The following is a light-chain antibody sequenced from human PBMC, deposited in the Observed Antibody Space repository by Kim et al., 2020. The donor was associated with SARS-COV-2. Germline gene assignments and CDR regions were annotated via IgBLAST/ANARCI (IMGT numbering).Light chain of an antibody. V-gene: IGKV1-5*03. CDR1: QSINIW. CDR2: KAS. CDR3: QQYDSHPYT. Sequence: DIQMTQSPSTLSASVGDRVTITCRASQSINIWLAWYQQKPGKAPKLLIYKASTLEGGVPSRFSGSGSGTEFTLTISTLQPDDFATYYCQQYDSHPYTFGQGTKLEI. J-gene: IGKJ2*01.